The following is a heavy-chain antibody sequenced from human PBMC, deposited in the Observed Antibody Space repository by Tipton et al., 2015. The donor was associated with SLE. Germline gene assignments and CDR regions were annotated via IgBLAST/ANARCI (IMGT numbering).Heavy chain of an antibody. V-gene: IGHV4-34*01. D-gene: IGHD7-27*01. CDR2: INHSGST. CDR1: GGSFSGYY. CDR3: ARRETGDEYFDL. Sequence: LRLSCAVYGGSFSGYYWSWIRQPPGKGLEWIGEINHSGSTNYNPSLKSRVTISVDTSKNQFSLKLSSVTAADTAVYYCARRETGDEYFDLWGRGPPVTVSS. J-gene: IGHJ2*01.